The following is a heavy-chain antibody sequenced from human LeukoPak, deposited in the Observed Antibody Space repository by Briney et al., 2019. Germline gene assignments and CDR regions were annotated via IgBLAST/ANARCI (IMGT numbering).Heavy chain of an antibody. CDR3: TTVQSIRSGWSRFDY. CDR1: GFTFSNAW. Sequence: GGSLRLSCAASGFTFSNAWMSWVRQAPRKGLEWVGRIKSKTDGGTTDYAAPVKGRFTISRDDSKNTLYLQMNSLKTEDTAVYYCTTVQSIRSGWSRFDYWGQGTLVTVSS. V-gene: IGHV3-15*01. J-gene: IGHJ4*02. D-gene: IGHD6-19*01. CDR2: IKSKTDGGTT.